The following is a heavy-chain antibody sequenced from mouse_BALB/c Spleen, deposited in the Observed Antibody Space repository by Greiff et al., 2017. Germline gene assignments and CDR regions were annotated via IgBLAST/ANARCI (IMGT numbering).Heavy chain of an antibody. V-gene: IGHV3-8*02. D-gene: IGHD2-4*01. Sequence: EVQLQESGPSLVKPSQTLSLTCSVTGDSITSGYWNWIRKFPGNKLEYMGYISYSGSTYYNPSLKSRISITRDTSKNQYYLQLNSVTTEDTATYYCARAYYDYSYWYFDVWGAGTTVTVSS. CDR3: ARAYYDYSYWYFDV. CDR1: GDSITSGY. CDR2: ISYSGST. J-gene: IGHJ1*01.